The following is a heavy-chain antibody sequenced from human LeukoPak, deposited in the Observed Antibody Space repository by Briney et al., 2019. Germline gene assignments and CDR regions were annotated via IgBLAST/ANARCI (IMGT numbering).Heavy chain of an antibody. Sequence: ASVKVSCKASGYTFTGYYMHWVRQAPGQGLGWMGWINPNSGGTNYAQKFQSRVTMNRDTSISTAYMELSRLRSEDTAVYYCARQKLDYYDSSGYLSFDIWGQGTMVTVSS. D-gene: IGHD3-22*01. V-gene: IGHV1-2*02. CDR2: INPNSGGT. CDR3: ARQKLDYYDSSGYLSFDI. CDR1: GYTFTGYY. J-gene: IGHJ3*02.